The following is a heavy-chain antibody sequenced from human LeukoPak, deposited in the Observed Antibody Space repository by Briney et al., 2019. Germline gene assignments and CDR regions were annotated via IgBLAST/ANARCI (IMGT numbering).Heavy chain of an antibody. J-gene: IGHJ4*02. CDR2: IYYSKNT. CDR1: GGSISSSSAY. V-gene: IGHV4-39*07. D-gene: IGHD6-19*01. Sequence: SETLSLTCTVSGGSISSSSAYWGWIRQPPGKGLEWIGSIYYSKNTYYNPSLKSRVTISVDTSKNQFSLKLSSVTAADTAVYYCARDSGWYYFDYWGQGTLVTVSS. CDR3: ARDSGWYYFDY.